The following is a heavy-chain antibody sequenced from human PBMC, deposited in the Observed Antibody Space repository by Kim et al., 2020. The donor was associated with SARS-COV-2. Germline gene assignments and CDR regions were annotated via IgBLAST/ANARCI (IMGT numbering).Heavy chain of an antibody. Sequence: SETLSLTCAVSGGSISSSNWWSWVRQPPGKGLEWIGEIYHSGSTNYNPSLKSRVTISVDKSKNQFSLKLSSVTAADTAVYYCARAEWYYYDSSGYYYVHYFDYWGQGTLVTVSS. J-gene: IGHJ4*02. CDR3: ARAEWYYYDSSGYYYVHYFDY. CDR1: GGSISSSNW. CDR2: IYHSGST. D-gene: IGHD3-22*01. V-gene: IGHV4-4*02.